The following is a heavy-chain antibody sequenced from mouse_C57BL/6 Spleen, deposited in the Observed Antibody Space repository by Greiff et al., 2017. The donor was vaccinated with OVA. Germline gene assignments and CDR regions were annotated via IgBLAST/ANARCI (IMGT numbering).Heavy chain of an antibody. CDR1: GFTFSSYA. CDR3: TREYYYGSRDAMDY. CDR2: ISSGGDYI. J-gene: IGHJ4*01. V-gene: IGHV5-9-1*02. Sequence: EVKLVESGEGLVKPGGSLKLSCAASGFTFSSYAMSWVRQTPEQRLEWVAYISSGGDYIYYADTVKGRFTISRDNARNTLYLQMSSLKSEDTAMYYCTREYYYGSRDAMDYWGQGTSVTVSS. D-gene: IGHD1-1*01.